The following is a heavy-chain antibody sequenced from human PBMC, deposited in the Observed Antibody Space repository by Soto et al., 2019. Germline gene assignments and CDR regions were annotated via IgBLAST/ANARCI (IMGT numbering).Heavy chain of an antibody. V-gene: IGHV3-23*01. CDR2: ISGSGGST. Sequence: GGSLRLSCAASGFTFSSYAMSWVRQAPGKGLEWVSAISGSGGSTYYADSVKGRFTISRDNSKNTLYLQMNSLRAEDTAVYYCAKGGTYYYDSSGYYYWSWGQGTLVTVSS. J-gene: IGHJ4*02. CDR3: AKGGTYYYDSSGYYYWS. CDR1: GFTFSSYA. D-gene: IGHD3-22*01.